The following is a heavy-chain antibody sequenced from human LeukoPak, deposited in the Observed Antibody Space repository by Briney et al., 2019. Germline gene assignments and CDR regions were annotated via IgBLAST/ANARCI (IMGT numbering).Heavy chain of an antibody. Sequence: SETLSLTCTVSGGSMRSSSYSWAWIRQPPGKGLEYIASISYSGSTYYNPSLKSRPTISVDTPKNQFSLKVHSVTAADTSVYYCARRGDVLTAYAFDYWGQGALVTVPS. V-gene: IGHV4-39*01. D-gene: IGHD3-9*01. CDR1: GGSMRSSSYS. CDR2: ISYSGST. J-gene: IGHJ4*02. CDR3: ARRGDVLTAYAFDY.